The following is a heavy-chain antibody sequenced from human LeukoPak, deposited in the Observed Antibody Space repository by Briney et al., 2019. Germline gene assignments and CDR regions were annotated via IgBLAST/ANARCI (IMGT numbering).Heavy chain of an antibody. CDR3: ASSAYYYDSL. Sequence: GESLKISCKGSGFSFTSYWISWVRQMPGKGLEWMGRIDPSDSYTNYSPSFQGHVTISADKSISTAYLQWSSLKASDTAMYYCASSAYYYDSLWGQGTLVTVSS. J-gene: IGHJ4*02. CDR1: GFSFTSYW. V-gene: IGHV5-10-1*01. D-gene: IGHD3-22*01. CDR2: IDPSDSYT.